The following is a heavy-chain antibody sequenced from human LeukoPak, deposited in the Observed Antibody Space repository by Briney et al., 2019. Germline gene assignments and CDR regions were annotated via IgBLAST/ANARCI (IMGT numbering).Heavy chain of an antibody. D-gene: IGHD3-10*01. CDR2: IPYDGSNK. Sequence: LAGRTLRLSCAASGFTFSSYAMHWVRQAPGKGLEWVALIPYDGSNKYYADSVKGRFTISRDNSKNTLYLLMNSLRTEDTAVYYCARDPLYYGSGSFDYWAQGTLVTVSS. J-gene: IGHJ4*02. CDR1: GFTFSSYA. CDR3: ARDPLYYGSGSFDY. V-gene: IGHV3-30*04.